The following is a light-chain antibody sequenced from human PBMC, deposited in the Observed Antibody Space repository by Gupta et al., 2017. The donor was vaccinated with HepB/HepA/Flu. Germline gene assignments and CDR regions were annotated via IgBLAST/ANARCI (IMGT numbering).Light chain of an antibody. CDR1: QSVLYSSNNKNY. Sequence: IVMTQSPDSLAVSLGGRATIHCKSSQSVLYSSNNKNYLAWYQQKPGQPPKLLIYWASTRESGVPDRFSGSRSGTDFTLTISSLQAEDVAVYYCQQYDSTPLTFGGGTKVEIK. CDR3: QQYDSTPLT. J-gene: IGKJ4*01. V-gene: IGKV4-1*01. CDR2: WAS.